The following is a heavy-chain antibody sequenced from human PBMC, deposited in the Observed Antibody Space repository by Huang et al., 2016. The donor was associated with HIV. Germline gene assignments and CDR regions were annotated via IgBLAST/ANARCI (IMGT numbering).Heavy chain of an antibody. CDR3: ARHMDCSSSSCLAGGHERGPFDM. V-gene: IGHV4-39*01. CDR1: GGSISSSSYY. J-gene: IGHJ3*02. Sequence: QLQLQESGPGLVKPSETLSLTCSVSGGSISSSSYYWGWMRQPPGKGLEWIGSLYYSGRTCYNPSLKGRVTISVDTSKNQCALRLSSVTAADTSVYYCARHMDCSSSSCLAGGHERGPFDMWGQGTMVTVSS. CDR2: LYYSGRT. D-gene: IGHD2-2*01.